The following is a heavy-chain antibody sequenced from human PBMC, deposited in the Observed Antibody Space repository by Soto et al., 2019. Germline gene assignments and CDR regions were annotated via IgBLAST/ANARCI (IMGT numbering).Heavy chain of an antibody. CDR3: ARDSTYYYDSSGYRPAYGTDV. Sequence: SVKVSCKASGGTFSSYAISWVRQAPGQGLEWMGGIIPIFGTANYAQKFQGRVTITADESTSTAYMELSSLRSEDTAVYYCARDSTYYYDSSGYRPAYGTDVWGQGTKVTVSS. V-gene: IGHV1-69*13. D-gene: IGHD3-22*01. CDR1: GGTFSSYA. CDR2: IIPIFGTA. J-gene: IGHJ6*02.